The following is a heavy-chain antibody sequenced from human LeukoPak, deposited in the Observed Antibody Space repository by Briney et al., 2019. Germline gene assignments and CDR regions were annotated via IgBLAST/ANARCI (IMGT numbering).Heavy chain of an antibody. CDR2: ISYDGSNK. D-gene: IGHD4-17*01. V-gene: IGHV3-30*04. Sequence: GGSLRLSCAASGFTFSSYAMHWVRQAPGKGLEWVAVISYDGSNKYYADSVKGRFTISRDNAKNTLYLQMNSLRAEDTAVYYCGSDLTYGEYDYWGQGSLVTDCS. CDR1: GFTFSSYA. J-gene: IGHJ4*02. CDR3: GSDLTYGEYDY.